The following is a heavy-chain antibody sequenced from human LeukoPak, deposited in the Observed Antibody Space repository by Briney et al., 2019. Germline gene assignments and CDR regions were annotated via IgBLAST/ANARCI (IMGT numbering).Heavy chain of an antibody. CDR2: ISYDGSNK. Sequence: GGSLRLSCAASGFTFSSYAMHWVRQAPGKGLEWVAVISYDGSNKYYADSVKGRFTISRDNSKNTLYLQMNSLRAEDTAVYYCARGVDTAMVHGDYWGQGTLVTVSS. J-gene: IGHJ4*02. D-gene: IGHD5-18*01. V-gene: IGHV3-30*04. CDR1: GFTFSSYA. CDR3: ARGVDTAMVHGDY.